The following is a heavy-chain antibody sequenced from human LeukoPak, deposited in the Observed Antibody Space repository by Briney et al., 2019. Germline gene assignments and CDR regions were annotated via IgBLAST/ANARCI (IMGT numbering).Heavy chain of an antibody. V-gene: IGHV1-69*13. Sequence: AASVKVSCKASRGTFSSYAISWVRQAPGQGLEWMGGIIPIFGTANYAQKFQGRVTITADESTSTAYMELSSLRSEDTAVYYCARVPGIPGSGSQLVYYGMDVWGQGTTVTVSS. CDR1: RGTFSSYA. CDR2: IIPIFGTA. CDR3: ARVPGIPGSGSQLVYYGMDV. J-gene: IGHJ6*02. D-gene: IGHD3-10*01.